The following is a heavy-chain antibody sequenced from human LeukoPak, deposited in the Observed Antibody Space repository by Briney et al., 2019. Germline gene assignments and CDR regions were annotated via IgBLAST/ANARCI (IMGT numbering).Heavy chain of an antibody. CDR3: ARGRYYFDY. V-gene: IGHV4-39*07. Sequence: SETLSLTCTVSGGSISSSSYYWGWIRQPPGKGLEWIGSTYYSGSTYYNPSLKSRVTISVDTSKNQFSLKLSSVTAADTAVYYCARGRYYFDYWGQGTLVTVSS. J-gene: IGHJ4*02. CDR1: GGSISSSSYY. CDR2: TYYSGST.